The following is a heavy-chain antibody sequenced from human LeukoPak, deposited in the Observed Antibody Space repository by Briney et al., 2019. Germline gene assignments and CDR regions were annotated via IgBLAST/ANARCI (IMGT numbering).Heavy chain of an antibody. V-gene: IGHV3-21*01. CDR3: ARGRGFGELWGPYFDY. D-gene: IGHD3-10*01. Sequence: PGGSLRLSCAASGFSFSSYEMNWVRQAPGKGLEWVSSISSSGSYIYYADSVKGRFTISRDNAKNSLYLQMNSLRAEDTAVYYCARGRGFGELWGPYFDYWGQGTLVTVSS. J-gene: IGHJ4*02. CDR1: GFSFSSYE. CDR2: ISSSGSYI.